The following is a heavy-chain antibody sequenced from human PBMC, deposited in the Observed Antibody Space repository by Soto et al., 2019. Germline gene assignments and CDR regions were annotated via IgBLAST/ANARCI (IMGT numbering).Heavy chain of an antibody. CDR2: IRTKPNSYAT. Sequence: EVQLVESGGGLVQPGGSLDLSCATSGFDFSGSAMHWVRQASGRGLEWLGRIRTKPNSYATIYAASVKDRITISRDDSKKMVYLHMSGLKTEDTAVYYCARPISSGWFDTWGQGTLVSVTS. D-gene: IGHD6-19*01. CDR3: ARPISSGWFDT. CDR1: GFDFSGSA. J-gene: IGHJ5*02. V-gene: IGHV3-73*01.